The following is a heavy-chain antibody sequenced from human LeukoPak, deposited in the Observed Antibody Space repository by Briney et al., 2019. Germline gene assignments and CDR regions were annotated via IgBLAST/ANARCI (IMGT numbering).Heavy chain of an antibody. J-gene: IGHJ4*02. CDR1: GFTFSSLA. V-gene: IGHV3-23*01. CDR3: AKDLLSGGDCYSIFHY. D-gene: IGHD2-21*02. CDR2: ISGSGDST. Sequence: GGSLRLSCAASGFTFSSLAMSWVRQAPGKGLEWVSGISGSGDSTYYADSVKGRFTISRDNSKNTLYLQMNSLRAEDTAVYYCAKDLLSGGDCYSIFHYWGQGTLVTVSS.